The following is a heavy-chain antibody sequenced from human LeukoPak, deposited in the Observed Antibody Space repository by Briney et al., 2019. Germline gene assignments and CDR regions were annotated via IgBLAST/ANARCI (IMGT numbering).Heavy chain of an antibody. Sequence: SETLSLTCAVYGGSFSGYYWSWIRQPPGKGLEWIGEINHSGSTNYNPSLKSRVTISVDTSKNQFSLELSSVTAADTAVYYCARGRQIADPAAGTGWFDPWGQGTLVTVSS. CDR3: ARGRQIADPAAGTGWFDP. V-gene: IGHV4-34*01. CDR1: GGSFSGYY. CDR2: INHSGST. J-gene: IGHJ5*02. D-gene: IGHD6-13*01.